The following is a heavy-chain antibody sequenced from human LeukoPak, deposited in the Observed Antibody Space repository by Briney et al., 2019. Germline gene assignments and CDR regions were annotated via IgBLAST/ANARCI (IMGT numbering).Heavy chain of an antibody. J-gene: IGHJ1*01. CDR2: IHHSGST. CDR1: GGSISTYY. Sequence: PSETLFLTCTVSGGSISTYYWNWIRQPPGKGLEWIGYIHHSGSTNYNPSLQSRVTISVDTSKNQFSLNLNSVTAADTAVYYCARGGAARLHFQNWGQGTLVTVSS. V-gene: IGHV4-59*01. D-gene: IGHD6-6*01. CDR3: ARGGAARLHFQN.